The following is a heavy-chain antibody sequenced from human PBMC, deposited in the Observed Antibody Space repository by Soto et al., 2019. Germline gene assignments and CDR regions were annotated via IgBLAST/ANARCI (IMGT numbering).Heavy chain of an antibody. D-gene: IGHD6-19*01. CDR2: IYYSGST. CDR3: ARVGSCIAVHDYYGMDV. CDR1: GGSISSYY. J-gene: IGHJ6*02. Sequence: QVQLQESGPGLVKPSETLSLTCTVSGGSISSYYWSWIRQPPGKGLEWIGYIYYSGSTNYNPSLKSRVTISVDTSKNQFSLKLSSVTAADTAVYYCARVGSCIAVHDYYGMDVWGQGTTVTVSS. V-gene: IGHV4-59*01.